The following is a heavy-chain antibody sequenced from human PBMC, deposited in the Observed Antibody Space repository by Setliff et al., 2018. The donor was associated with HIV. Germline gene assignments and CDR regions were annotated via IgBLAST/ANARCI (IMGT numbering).Heavy chain of an antibody. CDR3: ARRSDWFDP. J-gene: IGHJ5*02. CDR2: IHYSGNT. V-gene: IGHV4-31*03. Sequence: PSETLSLTCTVSGGSISSGGYYWSWIRHHPGKGLEWIGYIHYSGNTYYNPSLKSRLTISVDTSKNQFSLNLSSVTAADTAVYFCARRSDWFDPWGQGTLVTVSS. CDR1: GGSISSGGYY.